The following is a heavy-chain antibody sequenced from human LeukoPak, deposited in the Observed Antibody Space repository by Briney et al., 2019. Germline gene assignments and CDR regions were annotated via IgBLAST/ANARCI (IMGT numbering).Heavy chain of an antibody. V-gene: IGHV1-2*02. J-gene: IGHJ4*02. CDR3: ARNTMVRGVIIISGDY. Sequence: VASVKVSCKASGYTFTGYYMHWVRQAPGQGLEWMGWINPNSGGTNYAQKFQGRVTMTRDTSISTAYMELSRLRSDDTAVYYCARNTMVRGVIIISGDYWGQGTLVTVSS. CDR2: INPNSGGT. D-gene: IGHD3-10*01. CDR1: GYTFTGYY.